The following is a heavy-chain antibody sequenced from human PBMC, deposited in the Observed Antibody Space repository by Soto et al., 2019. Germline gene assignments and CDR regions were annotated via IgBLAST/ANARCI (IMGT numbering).Heavy chain of an antibody. V-gene: IGHV1-69*06. J-gene: IGHJ4*02. Sequence: GASVKVSCKASGVTFSSYAISWVRQAPGQGLEWMGGIIPIFGTANYAQKFQGRVTITADKSTSTAYMELSSLRSEDTAVYYCARGSSSSGGIDYWGQGTLVTVSS. CDR2: IIPIFGTA. D-gene: IGHD6-6*01. CDR3: ARGSSSSGGIDY. CDR1: GVTFSSYA.